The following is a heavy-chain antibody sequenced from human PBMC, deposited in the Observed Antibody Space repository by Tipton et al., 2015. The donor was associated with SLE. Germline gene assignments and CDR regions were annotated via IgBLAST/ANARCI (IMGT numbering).Heavy chain of an antibody. CDR1: GDSISGYY. CDR2: IYNSGST. D-gene: IGHD4-17*01. V-gene: IGHV4-59*08. J-gene: IGHJ4*02. Sequence: LRLSCTVSGDSISGYYWSWIRQPPGKGLEWIGYIYNSGSTSYNPSLKSRVTISEDTSRQQFSLRLRSLTAADTAVYYCARHAGDYAYFDSWGQGTLVTVSS. CDR3: ARHAGDYAYFDS.